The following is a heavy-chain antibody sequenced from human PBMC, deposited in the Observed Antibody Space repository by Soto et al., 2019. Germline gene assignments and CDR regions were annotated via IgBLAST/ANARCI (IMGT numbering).Heavy chain of an antibody. Sequence: RHSSAASGFNIVNHAMSWVRQAPGKGLEWVSAISGSGGSTYYADSVKGRFTISRDNSKNTLYLQMNSLRAEDTAVYYCAKELLVVVPAAMGVNAFDIWGQGTMVTVSS. J-gene: IGHJ3*02. D-gene: IGHD2-2*01. V-gene: IGHV3-23*01. CDR1: GFNIVNHA. CDR2: ISGSGGST. CDR3: AKELLVVVPAAMGVNAFDI.